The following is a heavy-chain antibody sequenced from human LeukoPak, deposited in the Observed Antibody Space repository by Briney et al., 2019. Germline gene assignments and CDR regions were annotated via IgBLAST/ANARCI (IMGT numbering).Heavy chain of an antibody. J-gene: IGHJ6*02. Sequence: GGSLRLSCAASGFTFSSYGMHWVRQAPGKGLEWVAVISYDGSNKYYADSVKGRFTISRDNSKNTLYLLMNSLRAEDTAVYYCAKETHYYDPWRYYYYGMDVWGQGTTVTVSS. D-gene: IGHD3-22*01. V-gene: IGHV3-30*18. CDR2: ISYDGSNK. CDR3: AKETHYYDPWRYYYYGMDV. CDR1: GFTFSSYG.